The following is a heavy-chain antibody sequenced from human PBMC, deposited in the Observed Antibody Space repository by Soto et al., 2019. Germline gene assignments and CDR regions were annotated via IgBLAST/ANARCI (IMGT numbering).Heavy chain of an antibody. CDR2: INPNSGGT. CDR1: GYTSTGYY. CDR3: AREGYCSSTSCSPPDAFDI. Sequence: ASVKVSCKASGYTSTGYYMHWVRQAPGQGLEWMGWINPNSGGTNYAQKFQGWVTMTRDTSISTAYMELSRLRSDDTAVYYCAREGYCSSTSCSPPDAFDIWGQGTMVTVSS. J-gene: IGHJ3*02. V-gene: IGHV1-2*04. D-gene: IGHD2-2*01.